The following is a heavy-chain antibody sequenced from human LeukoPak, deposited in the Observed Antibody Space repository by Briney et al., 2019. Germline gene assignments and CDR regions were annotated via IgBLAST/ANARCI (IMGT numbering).Heavy chain of an antibody. J-gene: IGHJ5*02. D-gene: IGHD3-3*01. CDR2: IYYSGST. CDR3: ARVGRYDFWSGYYQSWFDP. CDR1: GGSISSYY. V-gene: IGHV4-59*01. Sequence: SETLSLTCTVSGGSISSYYWSWIRQPPGKGLEWIGYIYYSGSTNYNPSLKSRVTISVDTSKNQFSLKLSSVTAADTAVYYCARVGRYDFWSGYYQSWFDPWGQGTLVTVSS.